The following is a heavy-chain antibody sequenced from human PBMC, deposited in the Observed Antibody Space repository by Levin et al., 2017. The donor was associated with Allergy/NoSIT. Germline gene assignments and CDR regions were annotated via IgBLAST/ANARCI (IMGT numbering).Heavy chain of an antibody. CDR1: GLTVSSNH. CDR3: AREIKVGATAALDY. V-gene: IGHV3-53*01. J-gene: IGHJ4*02. D-gene: IGHD1-26*01. Sequence: PGGSLRLSCAASGLTVSSNHMSWVRQAPGKGLEWVSIIYSGGSTNYADSVKGRFTISRDNSKNTVFLQMKSLRAEDTAVYYCAREIKVGATAALDYWGQGSLVTVSS. CDR2: IYSGGST.